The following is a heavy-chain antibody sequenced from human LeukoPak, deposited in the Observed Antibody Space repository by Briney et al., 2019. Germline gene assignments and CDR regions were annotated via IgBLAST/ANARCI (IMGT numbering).Heavy chain of an antibody. Sequence: ASVKVSCKASGYTFTDDYIHWVRQAPGQGLEWMGWINVNSGGTNYAQKFYARVTMTRDTSISTAYMELSSLRSEDTAVYYCAMIYRYPDAFDIWGKGTMVTVSS. CDR2: INVNSGGT. D-gene: IGHD1-14*01. J-gene: IGHJ3*02. CDR1: GYTFTDDY. V-gene: IGHV1-2*02. CDR3: AMIYRYPDAFDI.